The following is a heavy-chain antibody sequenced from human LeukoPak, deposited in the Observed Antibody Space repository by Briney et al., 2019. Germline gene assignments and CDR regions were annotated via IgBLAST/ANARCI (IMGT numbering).Heavy chain of an antibody. CDR2: IYSGSNT. J-gene: IGHJ4*02. CDR1: GFTVSGSY. V-gene: IGHV3-53*01. D-gene: IGHD4-23*01. Sequence: PGGSLRLSCVLSGFTVSGSYMAWVRQAPGKGLEWVSVIYSGSNTYYADSVKGRFTISRDNSENTVYLQMNSLRAGDTAVYYCARSLGGNPDYWGQGTLVTVSS. CDR3: ARSLGGNPDY.